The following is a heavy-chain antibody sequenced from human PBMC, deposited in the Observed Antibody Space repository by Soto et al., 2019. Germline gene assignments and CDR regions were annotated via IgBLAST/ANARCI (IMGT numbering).Heavy chain of an antibody. CDR2: IIPILGIA. CDR1: GGTFSSYT. J-gene: IGHJ6*02. Sequence: QVQLVQSGAEVKKPGSSVKVSCKASGGTFSSYTISWVRQAPGQGLEWMGRIIPILGIANYAQKFQGRVTITADNSTSTAYMELSSLRSADTAVYYCARDRDIVVVPAASYYYGMDVWGQGTTVTVCS. CDR3: ARDRDIVVVPAASYYYGMDV. D-gene: IGHD2-2*01. V-gene: IGHV1-69*08.